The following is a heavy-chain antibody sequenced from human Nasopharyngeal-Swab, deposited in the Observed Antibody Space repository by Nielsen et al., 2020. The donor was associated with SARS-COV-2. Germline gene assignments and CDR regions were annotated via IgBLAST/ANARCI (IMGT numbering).Heavy chain of an antibody. J-gene: IGHJ4*02. CDR2: ISGSGGTI. CDR1: GFTFSDYY. CDR3: ARDRANWDFDY. V-gene: IGHV3-11*04. D-gene: IGHD7-27*01. Sequence: GSLRLSCAASGFTFSDYYMSWIRQAPGKGLEYISYISGSGGTIYYGDSMKGRFTISRDNAKNSLYLQMNSLRAEDTAVYYCARDRANWDFDYWGQGTLVTVSS.